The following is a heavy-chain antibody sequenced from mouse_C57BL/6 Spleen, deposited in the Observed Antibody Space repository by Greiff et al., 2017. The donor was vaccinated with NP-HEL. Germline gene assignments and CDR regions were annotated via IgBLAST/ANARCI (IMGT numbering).Heavy chain of an antibody. Sequence: VQLQQSGPGLAKPSQTLSLTCSFTRYSITSDYWNLIRKFPGNKLEYMGYISYSGRTYYTPSLKSRISITRDTSKNQYYLQLNSVTTEDTATYYCARSHYYGSSLYWYFDVWGTGTTVTVTS. CDR1: RYSITSDY. CDR2: ISYSGRT. CDR3: ARSHYYGSSLYWYFDV. D-gene: IGHD1-1*01. V-gene: IGHV3-8*01. J-gene: IGHJ1*03.